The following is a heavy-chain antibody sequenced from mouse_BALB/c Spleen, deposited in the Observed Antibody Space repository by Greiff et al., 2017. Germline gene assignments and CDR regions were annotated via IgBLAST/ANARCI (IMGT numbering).Heavy chain of an antibody. D-gene: IGHD1-1*01. CDR3: ARGYGSSLYAMDY. CDR1: GFTFSIFG. V-gene: IGHV5-17*02. J-gene: IGHJ4*01. CDR2: ISSGSSTI. Sequence: EVKVVESGGGLVQPGGSRKLSCAASGFTFSIFGMHWVRQAPEKGLEWVAYISSGSSTIYYADTVKGRFTISRDNPKNTLFLQMTSLRSEDTAMYYCARGYGSSLYAMDYWGQGTSVTVSS.